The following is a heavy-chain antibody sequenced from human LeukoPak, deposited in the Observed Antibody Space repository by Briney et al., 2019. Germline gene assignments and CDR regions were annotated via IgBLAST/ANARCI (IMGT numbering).Heavy chain of an antibody. CDR2: IYYSGST. CDR1: GGSISSGDYY. Sequence: SETLSLTCTVSGGSISSGDYYWSWIRQPPGKGLAWIGYIYYSGSTYYNPCLKSRVTISVDTSKNQFSLKLSSVTAADTAVYYCAAHGGSDFWSGYYTGGDAFDIWGQGTMVTVSS. CDR3: AAHGGSDFWSGYYTGGDAFDI. D-gene: IGHD3-3*01. V-gene: IGHV4-30-4*08. J-gene: IGHJ3*02.